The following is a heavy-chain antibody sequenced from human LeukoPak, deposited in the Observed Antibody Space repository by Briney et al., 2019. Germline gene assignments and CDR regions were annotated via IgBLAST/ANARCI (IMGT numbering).Heavy chain of an antibody. CDR3: AKSVRGYYYYFDY. V-gene: IGHV3-23*01. CDR2: IGGGGAST. CDR1: EFTFGNYA. J-gene: IGHJ4*02. D-gene: IGHD3-22*01. Sequence: GGSLRLSCAGPEFTFGNYAMSWVRQAPGKGLEWVSGIGGGGASTYYADSVKGRFTISRDNPKNTLYLQMNSLRAEDTAIYYCAKSVRGYYYYFDYWGQGTLVTVSS.